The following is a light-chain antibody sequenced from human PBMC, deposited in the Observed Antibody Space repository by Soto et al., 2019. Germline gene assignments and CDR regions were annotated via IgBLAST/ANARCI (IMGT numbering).Light chain of an antibody. CDR3: SSYTSSSTPYV. V-gene: IGLV2-14*01. Sequence: QSALTQPASVSGSPGQSITISCTGTSSDVGGYNYVSWYQQHPGKAPKLMIYEVSNRPSGVSNRFSGSKSGNTASLTISGLRAEDEADCYCSSYTSSSTPYVFGTGTKVTVL. CDR1: SSDVGGYNY. CDR2: EVS. J-gene: IGLJ1*01.